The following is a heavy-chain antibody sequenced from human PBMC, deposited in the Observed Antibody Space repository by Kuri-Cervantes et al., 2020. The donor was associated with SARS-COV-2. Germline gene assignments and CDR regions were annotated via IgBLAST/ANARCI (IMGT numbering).Heavy chain of an antibody. Sequence: ETLSLTCAASGFTFSSFSMNWVRQAPGKGLEWVSSISSSSTYTHYADSVKGRFIISRDNAKNSLYLQMNSLRAEDTAVYYCAKGFYYYDSSGIPPFDYWGQGTLVTVSS. CDR2: ISSSSTYT. CDR1: GFTFSSFS. V-gene: IGHV3-21*01. J-gene: IGHJ4*02. D-gene: IGHD3-22*01. CDR3: AKGFYYYDSSGIPPFDY.